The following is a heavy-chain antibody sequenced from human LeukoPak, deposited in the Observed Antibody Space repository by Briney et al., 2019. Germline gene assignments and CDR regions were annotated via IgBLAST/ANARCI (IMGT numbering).Heavy chain of an antibody. V-gene: IGHV1-69*13. CDR1: GYTFTSYG. J-gene: IGHJ5*02. D-gene: IGHD2-15*01. CDR3: ARLRGPGYCSGGSCYTRPTKNKNNWFDP. Sequence: GASVKVSCKASGYTFTSYGISWVRQAPGQGLEWMGGIIPIFGTANYAQKFQGRVTITADESTSTAYMELSSLRSEDTAVYYCARLRGPGYCSGGSCYTRPTKNKNNWFDPWGQGTLVTVSS. CDR2: IIPIFGTA.